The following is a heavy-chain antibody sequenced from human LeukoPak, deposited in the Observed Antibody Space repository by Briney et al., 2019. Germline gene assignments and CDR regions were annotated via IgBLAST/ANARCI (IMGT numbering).Heavy chain of an antibody. CDR1: GGSFSGYY. CDR2: INHSGST. J-gene: IGHJ6*03. V-gene: IGHV4-34*01. D-gene: IGHD6-13*01. CDR3: AGVYSSSWYGNYYYYMDV. Sequence: SETLSLTCAVYGGSFSGYYWSWIRQPPGKGLEWIGEINHSGSTNYNPSLKSRVTISVDTSKNQFSLKLSSVTAADTAVYYCAGVYSSSWYGNYYYYMDVCGKGTTVTVSS.